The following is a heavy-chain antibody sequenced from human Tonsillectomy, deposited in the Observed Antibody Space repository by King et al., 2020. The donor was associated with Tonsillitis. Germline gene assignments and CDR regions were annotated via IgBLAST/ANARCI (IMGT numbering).Heavy chain of an antibody. J-gene: IGHJ6*02. V-gene: IGHV3-30*18. Sequence: VQLVESGGGVVQPGRSLRLSCTVSGFTFSTYGMHWVRQAPGKGLEWVAVISYDGSNKYYADSVKGRFTISRDNSKNTLYLQMNSLRAEDTAVYYCAKVSDLIVVVPAAVSGMDVWGQGTTVTVSS. CDR3: AKVSDLIVVVPAAVSGMDV. CDR1: GFTFSTYG. D-gene: IGHD2-2*01. CDR2: ISYDGSNK.